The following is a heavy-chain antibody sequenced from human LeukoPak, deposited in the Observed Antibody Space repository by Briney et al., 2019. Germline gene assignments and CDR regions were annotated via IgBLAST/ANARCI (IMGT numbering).Heavy chain of an antibody. Sequence: SETLSLTCTVSGGSISSYYWSWIRQPAGKGLEWIGRIYTSGSTNYNPSLKSRVTISVDTSKNQFSLKLSSVTAADTAVYYCARDNSYCSSTSCYYNWFDPWGQGTLVTVSS. V-gene: IGHV4-4*07. CDR1: GGSISSYY. CDR3: ARDNSYCSSTSCYYNWFDP. CDR2: IYTSGST. J-gene: IGHJ5*02. D-gene: IGHD2-2*01.